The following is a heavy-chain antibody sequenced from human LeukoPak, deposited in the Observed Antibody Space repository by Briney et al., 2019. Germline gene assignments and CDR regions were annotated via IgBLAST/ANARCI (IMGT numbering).Heavy chain of an antibody. CDR3: ARIKPHITMIRWAFDY. V-gene: IGHV4-30-2*02. J-gene: IGHJ4*02. D-gene: IGHD3-22*01. CDR1: GGSISSGGYY. Sequence: PSQTLSLTCTVSGGSISSGGYYWSWIRQPPGKGLEWIGYIYHSGSTYYNPSLKSRVTISVDTSKNQFSPKLSSVTAADTAVYYCARIKPHITMIRWAFDYWGQGTLVTVSS. CDR2: IYHSGST.